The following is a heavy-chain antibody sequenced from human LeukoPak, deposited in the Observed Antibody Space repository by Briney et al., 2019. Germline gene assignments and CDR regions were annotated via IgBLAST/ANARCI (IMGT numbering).Heavy chain of an antibody. Sequence: ASVTVSCKASGYTFTSYAIHWVRQAPGQRLEWMGWINAGNGNTKYSQKFQGRVTITRDTSASTAYMELSSLRSEDTAVYYCARGSGGDYGGGFDYWGQGTLVTVSS. CDR3: ARGSGGDYGGGFDY. CDR1: GYTFTSYA. V-gene: IGHV1-3*01. D-gene: IGHD4-17*01. CDR2: INAGNGNT. J-gene: IGHJ4*02.